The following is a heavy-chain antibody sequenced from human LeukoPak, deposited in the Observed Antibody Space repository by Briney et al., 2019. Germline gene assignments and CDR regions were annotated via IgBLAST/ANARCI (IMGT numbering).Heavy chain of an antibody. CDR3: ARGVTAIVAFDY. CDR2: INHSGSI. Sequence: PSETLSLTCAVYGGSFSGYYWSWIRQPPGKGLEWIGEINHSGSINYNPSLKSRVTISVDTSKNQFSLKLSSVTAADTAVYYCARGVTAIVAFDYWGQGTLVTVSS. V-gene: IGHV4-34*01. D-gene: IGHD2-21*02. CDR1: GGSFSGYY. J-gene: IGHJ4*02.